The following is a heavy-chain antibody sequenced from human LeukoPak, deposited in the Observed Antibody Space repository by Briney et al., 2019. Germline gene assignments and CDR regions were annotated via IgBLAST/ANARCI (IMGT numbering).Heavy chain of an antibody. J-gene: IGHJ4*02. CDR3: AELSSAFDY. D-gene: IGHD3-16*02. CDR1: GFTFDDYA. CDR2: ISWNSGHI. V-gene: IGHV3-9*01. Sequence: PGRSLRLSCAASGFTFDDYAMHWVRQAPGKGLEWVSGISWNSGHIGYADSVKGRFTISRDNSKNTLYLQMNSLRAEDTAVYYCAELSSAFDYWGQGTLVTVSS.